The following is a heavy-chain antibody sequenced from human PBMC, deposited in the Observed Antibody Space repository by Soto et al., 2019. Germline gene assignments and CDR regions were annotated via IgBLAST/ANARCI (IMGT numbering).Heavy chain of an antibody. D-gene: IGHD3-22*01. J-gene: IGHJ4*02. V-gene: IGHV4-59*01. CDR1: GGSISSYY. Sequence: PSETLPLTCTVSGGSISSYYWSWVRQPTGKGLEWIGYIYHSGSTNYNPSLKSRVTISVDTSKNQFSLKLSSVAAADTAVYYCARVALHNYYDSSGYPWTDYWGQGTLVTVSS. CDR3: ARVALHNYYDSSGYPWTDY. CDR2: IYHSGST.